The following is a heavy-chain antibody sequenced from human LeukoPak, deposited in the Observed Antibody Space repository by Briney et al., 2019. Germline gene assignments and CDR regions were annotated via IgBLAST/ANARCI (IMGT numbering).Heavy chain of an antibody. CDR1: GGSISSSSYY. V-gene: IGHV4-39*07. J-gene: IGHJ4*02. Sequence: SETLSLTCTVSGGSISSSSYYWGWIRQPPGKGLEWIGSIYYSGSTYYNPSLKSRVTISVDTSKNQFSLKLSSVTAADTAVYYCARFPSYYYDSSGYYKAYYFDYWGQGTLVTVSS. CDR2: IYYSGST. D-gene: IGHD3-22*01. CDR3: ARFPSYYYDSSGYYKAYYFDY.